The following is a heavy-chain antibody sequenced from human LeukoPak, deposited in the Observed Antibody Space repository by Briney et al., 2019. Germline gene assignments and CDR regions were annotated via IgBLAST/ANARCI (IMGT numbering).Heavy chain of an antibody. V-gene: IGHV3-23*01. D-gene: IGHD3-10*01. CDR3: AKEGGHGGYFDF. J-gene: IGHJ4*02. Sequence: GGSLRLSCAASGFTFTSYAMSWVRQAPGKGLEWVSAISDSGGNTYYADSVKGRFTISRDNSKNTLYLQMNTLRAEDTAIYYCAKEGGHGGYFDFWGQGTLVTVSS. CDR1: GFTFTSYA. CDR2: ISDSGGNT.